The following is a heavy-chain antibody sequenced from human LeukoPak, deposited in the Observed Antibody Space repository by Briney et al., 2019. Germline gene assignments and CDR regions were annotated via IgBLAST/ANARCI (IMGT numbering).Heavy chain of an antibody. CDR3: ARWGLIAAAFSAGFDI. V-gene: IGHV4-59*08. J-gene: IGHJ3*02. Sequence: PSETLSLTCTVSGGSISGYLWSWIRQPPGKGLEWIGYAYYSGSTNYSPSLKSRITISVDTSKNQFSLKLTSVTAADTAVYYCARWGLIAAAFSAGFDIWGQGTMVTVSS. D-gene: IGHD6-13*01. CDR2: AYYSGST. CDR1: GGSISGYL.